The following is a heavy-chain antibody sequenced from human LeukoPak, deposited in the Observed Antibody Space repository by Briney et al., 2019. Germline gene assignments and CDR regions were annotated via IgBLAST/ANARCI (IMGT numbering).Heavy chain of an antibody. CDR3: ASGGGYSSSWYEQGFDP. J-gene: IGHJ5*02. CDR1: GGTFSSYA. Sequence: ASVKVSCKASGGTFSSYAISWVRQAPGQGLEWMGGIIPIFGTANYAQKFQGRATITADESTSTAYMELSSLRSEDTAVYYCASGGGYSSSWYEQGFDPWGQGTLVTVSS. CDR2: IIPIFGTA. D-gene: IGHD6-13*01. V-gene: IGHV1-69*13.